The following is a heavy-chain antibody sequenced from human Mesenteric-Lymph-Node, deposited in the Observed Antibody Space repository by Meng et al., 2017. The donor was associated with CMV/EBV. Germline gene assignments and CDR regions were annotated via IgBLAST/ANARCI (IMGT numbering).Heavy chain of an antibody. CDR2: IWYDGSNK. V-gene: IGHV3-33*03. Sequence: GESLKISCAASGFTFSSYAMHWVRQAPGKGLEWVAVIWYDGSNKYYADSVKGRFTISRDNSGRTLYLHMHSLRGDDTGVYYCAKDGNGYNLASWGLGTLVTVSS. CDR1: GFTFSSYA. D-gene: IGHD1-1*01. J-gene: IGHJ4*02. CDR3: AKDGNGYNLAS.